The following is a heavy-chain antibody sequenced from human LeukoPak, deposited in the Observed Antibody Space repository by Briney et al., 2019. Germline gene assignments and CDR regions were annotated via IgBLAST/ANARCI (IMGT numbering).Heavy chain of an antibody. CDR2: IKEDGSEK. D-gene: IGHD3-10*01. CDR1: GFTFTSYW. Sequence: PGGSLRLSCAASGFTFTSYWMSWVRQAPGKGLEWVANIKEDGSEKYYVDSVKDRFTISRDNAKNSVSLQMNSLRAEDTAVYYCARIYLKQASASWGQGTLVTVSS. CDR3: ARIYLKQASAS. V-gene: IGHV3-7*01. J-gene: IGHJ5*02.